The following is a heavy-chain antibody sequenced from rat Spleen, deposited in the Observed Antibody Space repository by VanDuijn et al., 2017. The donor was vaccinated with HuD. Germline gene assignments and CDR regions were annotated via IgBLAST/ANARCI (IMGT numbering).Heavy chain of an antibody. CDR2: ISTRGGST. J-gene: IGHJ2*01. Sequence: EVQLVESGGDLVQPGRSVKLSCAASGFTFSSFPMAWVRQAPPKGLEWVATISTRGGSTYYRDSVKGRFTISRDNAKSTLSLQMNSLRSEDTATYYCARHYYPGPWGQGVMVTVSS. D-gene: IGHD1-4*01. CDR3: ARHYYPGP. V-gene: IGHV5-46*01. CDR1: GFTFSSFP.